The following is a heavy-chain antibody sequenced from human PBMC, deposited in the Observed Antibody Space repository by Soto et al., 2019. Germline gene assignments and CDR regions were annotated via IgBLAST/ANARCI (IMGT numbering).Heavy chain of an antibody. CDR3: ARDSTYYYDSSGYYSPTYYGMDV. J-gene: IGHJ6*02. V-gene: IGHV4-30-4*01. Sequence: QVQLQESGPGLVKPSQTLSLTCTVSGGSISSGDYYWSWIRQPPGKGLEWIGYIYYSGSTYYNPSLKSRVTISVDTSKNQFSLKLSSVTAADTAVYYCARDSTYYYDSSGYYSPTYYGMDVWGQGTTVTVSS. CDR2: IYYSGST. CDR1: GGSISSGDYY. D-gene: IGHD3-22*01.